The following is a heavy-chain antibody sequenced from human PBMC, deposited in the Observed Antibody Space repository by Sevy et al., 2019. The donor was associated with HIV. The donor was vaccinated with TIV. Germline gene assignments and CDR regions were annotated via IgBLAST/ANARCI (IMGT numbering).Heavy chain of an antibody. CDR1: GGTFSSYA. Sequence: ASVMVSCKASGGTFSSYAISWVRQAPGQGLEWMGGIIPIFGTANYAQKFQGRVTITADESTSTAYMELSSLRSEDTAVYYCARVWSSSWYDAFDIWGQGTMVTVSS. V-gene: IGHV1-69*13. J-gene: IGHJ3*02. CDR3: ARVWSSSWYDAFDI. D-gene: IGHD6-13*01. CDR2: IIPIFGTA.